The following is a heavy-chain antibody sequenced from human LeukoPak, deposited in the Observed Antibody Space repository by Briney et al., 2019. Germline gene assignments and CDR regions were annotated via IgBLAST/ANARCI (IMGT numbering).Heavy chain of an antibody. Sequence: SETLSLTCTVSGGSISSSSYYWGWIRQPPGKGLEWIGSIYYSGSTFYNPSLKSRVTISVDTSKNQYSLKLSSVTAADTAVYYCARQGSYYYGSGTYYNGHFDYWAQGTLVTVSS. V-gene: IGHV4-39*01. CDR1: GGSISSSSYY. CDR3: ARQGSYYYGSGTYYNGHFDY. CDR2: IYYSGST. J-gene: IGHJ4*02. D-gene: IGHD3-10*01.